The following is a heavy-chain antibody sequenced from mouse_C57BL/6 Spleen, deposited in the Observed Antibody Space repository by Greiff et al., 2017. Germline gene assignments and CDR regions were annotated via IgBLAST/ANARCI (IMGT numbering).Heavy chain of an antibody. Sequence: QVQLQQPGAELVKPGASVKLSCKASGYTFTSYWMHWVKQRPGQGLEWIGMIHPNSGSTNYNEKLKSKATLTVDKSSSTAYMQLSSLTSEYSAVYYCARGNSDYAMDYWGQGTSVTVSS. J-gene: IGHJ4*01. CDR1: GYTFTSYW. CDR3: ARGNSDYAMDY. V-gene: IGHV1-64*01. CDR2: IHPNSGST.